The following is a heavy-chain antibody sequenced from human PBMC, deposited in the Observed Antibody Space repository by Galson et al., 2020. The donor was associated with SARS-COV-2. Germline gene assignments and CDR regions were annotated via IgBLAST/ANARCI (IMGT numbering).Heavy chain of an antibody. CDR3: AKDRGNDYGDQLDY. CDR1: GFIFTRYA. V-gene: IGHV3-23*01. CDR2: ISSSGGSR. D-gene: IGHD4-17*01. Sequence: TGGSLRLFCAASGFIFTRYAMAWVRQAPGKGLEWVSSISSSGGSRYDADPVKGRFTISRDNSENTVFLQMNSLRADDTAVYYCAKDRGNDYGDQLDYWGQGTLVTVSS. J-gene: IGHJ4*02.